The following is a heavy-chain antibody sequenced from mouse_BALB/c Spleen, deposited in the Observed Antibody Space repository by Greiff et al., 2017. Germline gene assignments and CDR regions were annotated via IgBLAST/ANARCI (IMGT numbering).Heavy chain of an antibody. CDR1: GYTFTDYN. Sequence: EVQLQQSGPELVKPGASVKIPCKASGYTFTDYNMDWVKQSHGKSLEWIGDINPNNGGTIYNQKFKGKATLTVDKSSSTAYMVLRSLTSEDTAVYYCARCYRFHWYFDVWGEGTTVTVSS. D-gene: IGHD2-14*01. CDR2: INPNNGGT. J-gene: IGHJ1*01. V-gene: IGHV1-18*01. CDR3: ARCYRFHWYFDV.